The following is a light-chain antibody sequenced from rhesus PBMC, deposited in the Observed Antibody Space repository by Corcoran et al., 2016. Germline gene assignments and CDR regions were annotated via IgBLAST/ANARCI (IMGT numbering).Light chain of an antibody. CDR1: QGISRY. J-gene: IGKJ1*01. CDR3: QQGNTNPWT. V-gene: IGKV1-32*02. Sequence: DIQMSQSPSSLSASVGDRVTITCRASQGISRYLNWYQHIPGKAPNLLIYYAKMLESGVPARFSGSGSGTDFTLTINSLQPEDFATYYCQQGNTNPWTFGQGTKVEIK. CDR2: YAK.